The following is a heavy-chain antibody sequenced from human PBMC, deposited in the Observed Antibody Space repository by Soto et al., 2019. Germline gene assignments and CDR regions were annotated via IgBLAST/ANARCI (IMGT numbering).Heavy chain of an antibody. CDR2: INPNSGGT. CDR1: GYTFTGYY. Sequence: ASVKVSCKASGYTFTGYYMHWVRQAPGQGLEWMGWINPNSGGTNYAQKFQGWVTMTRDTSISTAYMELSRLRSDDTAVYYCARANITIFGVVPDYGMDVWGQGTTVTVS. J-gene: IGHJ6*02. V-gene: IGHV1-2*04. CDR3: ARANITIFGVVPDYGMDV. D-gene: IGHD3-3*01.